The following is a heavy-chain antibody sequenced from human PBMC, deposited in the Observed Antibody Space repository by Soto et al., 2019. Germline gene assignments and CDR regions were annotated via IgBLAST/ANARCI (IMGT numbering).Heavy chain of an antibody. CDR1: GYSFTNYW. CDR2: IYPGDSNT. D-gene: IGHD6-13*01. CDR3: ARTSAAGKYYYGMDV. J-gene: IGHJ6*02. V-gene: IGHV5-51*01. Sequence: PGESLKISCKGSGYSFTNYWIGWVRQMPGKGLEWMGIIYPGDSNTRYSPSFQGQVTISADKSISTAYLQWSSLKASDTAMYYCARTSAAGKYYYGMDVWGQGTWSPSP.